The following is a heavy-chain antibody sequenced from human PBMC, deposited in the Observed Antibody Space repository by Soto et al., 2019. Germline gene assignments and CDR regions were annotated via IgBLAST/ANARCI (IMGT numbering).Heavy chain of an antibody. CDR1: GFTFSNHA. J-gene: IGHJ4*02. CDR2: IDSSSSFI. CDR3: ARDPLWFGEIGYFDY. Sequence: EVQLVESGGSLVKPGGSLGLSCAASGFTFSNHAMNWVRQAPGKGLEWVSSIDSSSSFIYYADSVKGRFTISRDNAKNSVYLQTSSLRAEDTAVYYCARDPLWFGEIGYFDYWGQGALVTVSS. V-gene: IGHV3-21*01. D-gene: IGHD3-10*01.